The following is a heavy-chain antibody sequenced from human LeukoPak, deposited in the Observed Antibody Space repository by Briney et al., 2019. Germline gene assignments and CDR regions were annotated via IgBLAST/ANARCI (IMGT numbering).Heavy chain of an antibody. D-gene: IGHD2-15*01. CDR3: VRGYSFGPYGMDV. CDR1: GXPFSSYA. J-gene: IGHJ6*02. V-gene: IGHV3-64D*09. CDR2: ISDSGGST. Sequence: GSLRLSCSASGXPFSSYAMHWVRQAPGKGLEYVSAISDSGGSTYYADSVKGRFTISRDNSKNTLYLQMSSLRAEDTAVYFCVRGYSFGPYGMDVWGQGTTVTVSS.